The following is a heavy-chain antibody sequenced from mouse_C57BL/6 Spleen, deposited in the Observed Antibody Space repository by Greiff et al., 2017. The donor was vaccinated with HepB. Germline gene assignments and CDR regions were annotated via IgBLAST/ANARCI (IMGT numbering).Heavy chain of an antibody. CDR3: ARDDGYLYAMDY. CDR1: GFTFTDYY. J-gene: IGHJ4*01. V-gene: IGHV7-3*01. D-gene: IGHD2-3*01. Sequence: EVKVVESGGGLVQPGGSLSLSCAASGFTFTDYYMSWVRQPPGKALEWLGFIRNKANGYTTEYSASVKGRFTISRDNSQNILYLQMNALRAEDSATYCCARDDGYLYAMDYWGQGTSVTVSS. CDR2: IRNKANGYTT.